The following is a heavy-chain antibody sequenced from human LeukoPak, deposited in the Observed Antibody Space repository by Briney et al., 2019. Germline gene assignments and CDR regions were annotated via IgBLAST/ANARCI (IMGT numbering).Heavy chain of an antibody. CDR3: ARVRGSYSVDY. CDR2: ISSSSGTTT. V-gene: IGHV3-11*04. J-gene: IGHJ4*02. CDR1: GFTFSDYY. D-gene: IGHD1-26*01. Sequence: GGSLRLSXAASGFTFSDYYMSWIRQAPGKGLEWVSYISSSSGTTTHYADSVKGRFTISRDNAKNSLHLQTNSLRAEDTAVYYCARVRGSYSVDYWGQGTLVTISS.